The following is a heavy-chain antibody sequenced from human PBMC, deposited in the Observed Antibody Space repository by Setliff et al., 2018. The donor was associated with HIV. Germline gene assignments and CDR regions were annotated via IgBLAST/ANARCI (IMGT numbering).Heavy chain of an antibody. CDR2: IIPIFDTT. CDR1: GYSFASHS. D-gene: IGHD3-3*01. V-gene: IGHV1-69*06. CDR3: ARLPIIPGFRTSFPI. Sequence: ASVKVSCKASGYSFASHSLHWVRQAPGQGLEWMGRIIPIFDTTNSAQKFQGRVTMTADKSTSTAYMELRSLRSDDTAVYYCARLPIIPGFRTSFPIWGQGTLVTVSS. J-gene: IGHJ4*02.